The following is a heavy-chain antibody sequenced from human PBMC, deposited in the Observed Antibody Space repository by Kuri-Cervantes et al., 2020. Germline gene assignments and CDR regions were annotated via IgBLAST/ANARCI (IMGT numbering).Heavy chain of an antibody. J-gene: IGHJ5*02. CDR1: EFTVSTNY. Sequence: GESLKISCAASEFTVSTNYMSWVRQAPGKGLEWVSFIYSGGSTYYADSVKGRFTISRDNAKNSLYLQMNSLRAEDTAVYYCARRSVPDPWGQGTLVTVSS. CDR3: ARRSVPDP. V-gene: IGHV3-53*01. CDR2: IYSGGST.